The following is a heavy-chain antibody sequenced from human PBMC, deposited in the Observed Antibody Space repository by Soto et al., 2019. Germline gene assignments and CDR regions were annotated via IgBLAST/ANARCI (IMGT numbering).Heavy chain of an antibody. Sequence: ASVKVSCKASGYTFTSYGISWVRQAPGQGLEWMGWISAYNGNTNYAQKLQGRVTMTTDTSTSTAYMELRSLRSDDTAVYYCARDDIVGATLYYFDYWGRGTLVTVSS. CDR2: ISAYNGNT. V-gene: IGHV1-18*04. J-gene: IGHJ4*02. CDR3: ARDDIVGATLYYFDY. CDR1: GYTFTSYG. D-gene: IGHD1-26*01.